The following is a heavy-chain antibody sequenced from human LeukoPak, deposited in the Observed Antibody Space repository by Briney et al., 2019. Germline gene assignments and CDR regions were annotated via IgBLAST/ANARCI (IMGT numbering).Heavy chain of an antibody. D-gene: IGHD6-19*01. CDR1: GYTFTNFG. J-gene: IGHJ4*02. CDR3: ARSYIGVGGPHYFDY. CDR2: ISGHNGKT. V-gene: IGHV1-18*01. Sequence: GASVKVSCKSSGYTFTNFGINWVRQAPGQGLEWMGWISGHNGKTNYAQKFQGRVTMTTHTSTSAVYMELRSLRSDDTATYHCARSYIGVGGPHYFDYWGQGTLVTVSS.